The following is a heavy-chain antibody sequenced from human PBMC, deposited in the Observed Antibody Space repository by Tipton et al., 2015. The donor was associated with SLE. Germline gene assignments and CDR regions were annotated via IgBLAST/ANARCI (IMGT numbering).Heavy chain of an antibody. V-gene: IGHV4-39*07. D-gene: IGHD4-17*01. CDR1: GGSISSSSYY. J-gene: IGHJ5*02. Sequence: TLSLTCTVSGGSISSSSYYWGWIRQPPGKGLEWIGSIYYSGSTYYNPSLKSRVTISVDTTKNQFSLELSSVTAADTAVYYCARDDYGDYGFDPWGQGTLVTVSS. CDR3: ARDDYGDYGFDP. CDR2: IYYSGST.